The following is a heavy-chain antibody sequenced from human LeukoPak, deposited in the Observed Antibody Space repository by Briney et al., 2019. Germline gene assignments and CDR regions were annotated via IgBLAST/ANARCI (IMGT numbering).Heavy chain of an antibody. CDR2: ISSDGSNK. V-gene: IGHV3-30*04. Sequence: PGGSLRLSCAASGFTFRSYAMHWVRQAPGKGLEWVAVISSDGSNKYYADSVKGRFTISRDNSKNTLYLQMNSLRPEDTAVYYCANLLRWEPYWGQGTLVTVSS. CDR3: ANLLRWEPY. CDR1: GFTFRSYA. D-gene: IGHD4-23*01. J-gene: IGHJ4*02.